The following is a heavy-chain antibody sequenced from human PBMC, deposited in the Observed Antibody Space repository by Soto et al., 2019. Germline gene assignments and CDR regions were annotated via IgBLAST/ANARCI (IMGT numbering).Heavy chain of an antibody. V-gene: IGHV1-69*02. Sequence: QVQLVQSGAEVKKPGSSVKVSCKASGGTFSSYTISWVRQAPGQGLEWMGRIIPFLGIASYAQKFQDRVTITAEKSTSTAYMELSSLRSEDTAVYSCASPNPQRGSGFLFDSWGQGTLVTVSS. CDR1: GGTFSSYT. CDR3: ASPNPQRGSGFLFDS. D-gene: IGHD2-21*01. J-gene: IGHJ4*02. CDR2: IIPFLGIA.